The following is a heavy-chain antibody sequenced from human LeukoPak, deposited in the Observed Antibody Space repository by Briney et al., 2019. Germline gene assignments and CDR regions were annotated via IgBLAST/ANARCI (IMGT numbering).Heavy chain of an antibody. V-gene: IGHV1-69*05. D-gene: IGHD6-6*01. CDR3: ARGVGSSSFFDY. CDR2: IIPIFGTA. J-gene: IGHJ4*02. Sequence: GASVKVSCKASGGTFSSYAISWVRQVPGQGLEWMGGIIPIFGTANYAQKFQGRVTITTDESTSTAYMELSSLRSEDTAVYYCARGVGSSSFFDYWGQGTLVTVSS. CDR1: GGTFSSYA.